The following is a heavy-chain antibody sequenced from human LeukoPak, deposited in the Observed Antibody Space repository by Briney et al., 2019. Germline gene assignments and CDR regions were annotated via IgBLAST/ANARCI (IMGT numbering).Heavy chain of an antibody. Sequence: GGSLRLSCAASGFTFSTYAMHWIRQAPGRGLEWVAFIRSDGSNKNYADSVKGRFTISRDNSKNTLYLQMNSLRVEDTGVYYCATLSLNWNYNHYFDFWGQGTLVTIPS. V-gene: IGHV3-30*02. D-gene: IGHD1-7*01. CDR2: IRSDGSNK. CDR3: ATLSLNWNYNHYFDF. J-gene: IGHJ4*02. CDR1: GFTFSTYA.